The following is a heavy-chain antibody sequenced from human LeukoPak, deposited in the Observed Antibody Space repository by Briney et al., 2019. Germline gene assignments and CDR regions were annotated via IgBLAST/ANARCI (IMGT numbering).Heavy chain of an antibody. J-gene: IGHJ6*03. D-gene: IGHD1-26*01. V-gene: IGHV3-21*01. CDR1: GFTFNTYN. CDR2: TTSSSTYT. Sequence: GGSLRLSCAASGFTFNTYNMNWVRQAPGKGLEWVSSTTSSSTYTFYADSVKGRFTISRDNAKNSLYLQMNSLRDEDTAIYYCARDPYNGNYGDFYYYMDVWGKGTTVTISS. CDR3: ARDPYNGNYGDFYYYMDV.